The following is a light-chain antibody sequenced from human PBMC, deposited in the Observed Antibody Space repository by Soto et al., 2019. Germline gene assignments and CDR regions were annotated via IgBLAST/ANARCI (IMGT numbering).Light chain of an antibody. CDR2: RNN. Sequence: QSVLTQPPSASGTPGQRVTISCSGSSSNIGSNFVYWYQQLPGAAPKLLIYRNNQRSSGVPDRFSGSKSGTSASLAISGLRSEDEADYYCAAWDDTLSALFGTGTKATVL. CDR3: AAWDDTLSAL. V-gene: IGLV1-47*01. J-gene: IGLJ1*01. CDR1: SSNIGSNF.